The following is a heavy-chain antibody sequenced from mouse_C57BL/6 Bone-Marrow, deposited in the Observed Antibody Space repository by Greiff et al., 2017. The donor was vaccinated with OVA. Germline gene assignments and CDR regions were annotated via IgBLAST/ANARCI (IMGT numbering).Heavy chain of an antibody. Sequence: VQLQQPGAELVKPGASVKLSCKASGYTFTSYWMHWVKQRPGQGLEWIGMIHPNSGSTNYNEKFKSKATLTVDTSSSTAYMLLSSLTSEDSAVYYCASGGWGGGFAYWGQGTLVTVSA. D-gene: IGHD1-1*02. CDR3: ASGGWGGGFAY. CDR2: IHPNSGST. V-gene: IGHV1-64*01. CDR1: GYTFTSYW. J-gene: IGHJ3*01.